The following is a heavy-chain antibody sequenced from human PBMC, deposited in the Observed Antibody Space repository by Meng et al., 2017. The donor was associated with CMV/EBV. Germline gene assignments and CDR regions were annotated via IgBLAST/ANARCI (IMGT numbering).Heavy chain of an antibody. V-gene: IGHV3-15*01. CDR2: IKSKTDGGTT. D-gene: IGHD3-10*01. J-gene: IGHJ4*02. Sequence: GWSLRLSCAASGFTFSSYWMSWVRQAPGKGLEWVGRIKSKTDGGTTDYAAPVKGRFTISRDDSKNTLYLQMNSLKTEDTAVYYCTTESGGSGRRNFDYWGQGTLVTVSS. CDR1: GFTFSSYW. CDR3: TTESGGSGRRNFDY.